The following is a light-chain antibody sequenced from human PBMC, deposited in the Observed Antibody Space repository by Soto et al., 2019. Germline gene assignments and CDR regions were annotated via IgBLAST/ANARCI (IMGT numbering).Light chain of an antibody. CDR2: GNS. CDR1: SSNIGAGYD. J-gene: IGLJ3*02. V-gene: IGLV1-40*01. Sequence: QSVLTQPPSVSGAPGQRVTISCTGSSSNIGAGYDVHWYQQLPGTAPKLLIYGNSNRPSGVPDRFSGSKSGTSASLAITGLQAEDEADYYCQSYDSSLSGPVFGEGPSSPS. CDR3: QSYDSSLSGPV.